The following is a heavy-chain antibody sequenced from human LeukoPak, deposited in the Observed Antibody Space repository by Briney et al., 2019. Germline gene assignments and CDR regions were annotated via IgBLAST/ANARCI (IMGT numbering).Heavy chain of an antibody. CDR1: GYTFTSYG. Sequence: ASVKVSCKASGYTFTSYGISWVRQAPGQGLEWMGWISAYNGNTNYAQKLQGRVTMTTDTSTSTAYMELRSLRSDDTAVYYCARGWYYYDSSGYYYLVPFDYWGQGTLVTVSS. D-gene: IGHD3-22*01. CDR3: ARGWYYYDSSGYYYLVPFDY. V-gene: IGHV1-18*01. CDR2: ISAYNGNT. J-gene: IGHJ4*02.